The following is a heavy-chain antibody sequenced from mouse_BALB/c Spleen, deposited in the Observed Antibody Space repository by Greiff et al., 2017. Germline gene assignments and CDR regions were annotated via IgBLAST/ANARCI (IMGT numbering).Heavy chain of an antibody. CDR2: ISDGGSYT. V-gene: IGHV5-4*02. D-gene: IGHD1-2*01. CDR1: GFTFSDYY. J-gene: IGHJ4*01. CDR3: AREGALLRLLYAMDY. Sequence: EVKLVESGGGLVKPGGSLKLSCAASGFTFSDYYMYWVRQTPEKRLEWVATISDGGSYTYYPDSVKGRFTISRDNAKNNLYLQMSSLKSEDTAMYYCAREGALLRLLYAMDYWGQGTSVTVAA.